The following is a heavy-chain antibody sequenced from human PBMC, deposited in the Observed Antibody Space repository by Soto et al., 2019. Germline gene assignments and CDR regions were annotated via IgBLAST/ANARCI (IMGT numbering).Heavy chain of an antibody. CDR1: GVTFSNYA. J-gene: IGHJ4*02. V-gene: IGHV3-23*01. D-gene: IGHD2-15*01. CDR3: AKAGCSGGTCYLYYFDY. CDR2: ISGRGGNT. Sequence: XGSLRIACAASGVTFSNYALSWVRQAPGKGLEWVSTISGRGGNTYYADSVKGRFTISRDNSRNTLYLQMDSLRVEDSAVYSCAKAGCSGGTCYLYYFDYWGQGALVTVSS.